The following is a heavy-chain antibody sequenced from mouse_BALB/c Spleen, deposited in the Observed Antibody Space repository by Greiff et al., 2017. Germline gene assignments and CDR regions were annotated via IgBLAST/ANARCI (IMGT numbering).Heavy chain of an antibody. D-gene: IGHD1-1*01. CDR1: GYTFTSYT. Sequence: QVQLQQSAAELARPGASVKMSCKASGYTFTSYTMHWVKQRPGQGLEWIGYINPSSGYTEYNQRFKDKTTLTADKSSSTAYMQLSSLTSEDSAVYYCARSSYYYGSSLWYFDVWGAGTTVTVSS. CDR3: ARSSYYYGSSLWYFDV. V-gene: IGHV1-4*02. J-gene: IGHJ1*01. CDR2: INPSSGYT.